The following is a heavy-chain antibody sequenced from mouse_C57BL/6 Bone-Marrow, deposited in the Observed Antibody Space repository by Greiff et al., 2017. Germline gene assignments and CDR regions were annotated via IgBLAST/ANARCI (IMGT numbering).Heavy chain of an antibody. CDR3: ARRGDYDEDAMDD. CDR2: ISNGGGST. Sequence: EVKLVESGGGLVQPGGSLKLSCAASGFTFSDYYMYWVRQTPEKRLEWVAYISNGGGSTYYPDTVKGRFTISRDNAKNTLYLQMSRLKSEDTAMYYCARRGDYDEDAMDDWGQGTSVTVSS. V-gene: IGHV5-12*01. D-gene: IGHD2-4*01. J-gene: IGHJ4*01. CDR1: GFTFSDYY.